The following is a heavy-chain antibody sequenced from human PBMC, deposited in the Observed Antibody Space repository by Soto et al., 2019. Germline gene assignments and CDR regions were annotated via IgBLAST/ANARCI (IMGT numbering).Heavy chain of an antibody. CDR1: GYTFTSYA. D-gene: IGHD2-15*01. CDR3: ARDLIRGGGGSCRD. J-gene: IGHJ3*01. CDR2: INAGNGNT. V-gene: IGHV1-3*01. Sequence: ASVKVSCKASGYTFTSYAMHWVRQAPGQRLEWMGRINAGNGNTKYSQKFQGRVTITRDTSASTAYMELSSLRSEDTAVYYCARDLIRGGGGSCRDWGQGTMVTVSS.